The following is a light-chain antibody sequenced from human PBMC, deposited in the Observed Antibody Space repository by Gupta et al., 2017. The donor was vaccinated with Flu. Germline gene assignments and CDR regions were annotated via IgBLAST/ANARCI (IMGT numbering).Light chain of an antibody. V-gene: IGKV3-20*01. CDR2: GAS. Sequence: GERATLSCRASQSVSSSYLAWYQQKPGQAPRLLIYGASSRATGIPDRFSGSGSGTDFTLTISRLEPEDFAVYYCQQYGSSPYSFGQGTKLEIK. CDR3: QQYGSSPYS. J-gene: IGKJ2*03. CDR1: QSVSSSY.